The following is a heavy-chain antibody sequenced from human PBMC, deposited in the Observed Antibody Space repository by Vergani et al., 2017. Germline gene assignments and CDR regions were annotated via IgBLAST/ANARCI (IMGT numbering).Heavy chain of an antibody. CDR2: IYYSGST. D-gene: IGHD3-3*01. CDR1: GGSFSGYY. Sequence: QVQLQQWGAGLLKPSETLSLTCAVYGGSFSGYYWSWIRQPPGKALEWLGYIYYSGSTNYNPSLKSRVTISVDTSKNQFSLKLSSVTAADTAVYYCARELDFWSGQDYYYYMDVWGKGTTVTVSS. V-gene: IGHV4-34*11. J-gene: IGHJ6*03. CDR3: ARELDFWSGQDYYYYMDV.